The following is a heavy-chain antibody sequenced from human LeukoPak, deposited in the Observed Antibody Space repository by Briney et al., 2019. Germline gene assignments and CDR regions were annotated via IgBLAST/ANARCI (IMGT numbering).Heavy chain of an antibody. D-gene: IGHD3-3*01. J-gene: IGHJ4*02. CDR1: GFTFTNYW. V-gene: IGHV3-7*01. CDR3: ARDLRFLEWLLSENYFDY. CDR2: IKQDRSEK. Sequence: GGSLSLYCAASGFTFTNYWMSWVRQAPGKGLELVANIKQDRSEKYYVDSVKGRFTISRDNAKNSLYLQMNSLRAEDTAVYYCARDLRFLEWLLSENYFDYWGQGTLVTVSS.